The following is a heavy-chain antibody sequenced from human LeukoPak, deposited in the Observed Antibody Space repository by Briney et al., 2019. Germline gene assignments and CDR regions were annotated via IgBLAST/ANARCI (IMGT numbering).Heavy chain of an antibody. CDR1: GFSFSSYS. CDR3: ARESITGDRDFDY. CDR2: ISSGSRTI. D-gene: IGHD7-27*01. Sequence: GGSLRLSCAASGFSFSSYSMNWVRQAPGRGLEWISYISSGSRTIFYADSVKGRFTIFRDNAKNSLYLLMDSLRADGTAVYYCARESITGDRDFDYWGQGTLITVSS. V-gene: IGHV3-48*01. J-gene: IGHJ4*02.